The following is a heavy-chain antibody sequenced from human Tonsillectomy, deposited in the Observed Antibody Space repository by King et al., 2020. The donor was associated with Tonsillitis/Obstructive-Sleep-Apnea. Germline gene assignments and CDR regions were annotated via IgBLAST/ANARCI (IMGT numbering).Heavy chain of an antibody. CDR2: FYPGASDT. V-gene: IGHV5-51*01. CDR3: ARLSRDNFESFDY. Sequence: VQLVESGAEVKMPGESLKISCKGSGYTFTSYWIAWVRQMPGRGLEWMGIFYPGASDTRYSPSFQGQVTISADKSFSTAYLQWSSLKASDTAMYYCARLSRDNFESFDYWGQGTLVTVSS. CDR1: GYTFTSYW. J-gene: IGHJ4*02. D-gene: IGHD5-24*01.